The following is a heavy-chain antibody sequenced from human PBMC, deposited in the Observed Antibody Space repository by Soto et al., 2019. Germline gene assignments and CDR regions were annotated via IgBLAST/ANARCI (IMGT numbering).Heavy chain of an antibody. J-gene: IGHJ5*02. V-gene: IGHV3-23*01. D-gene: IGHD2-2*01. CDR3: AKGGKGSCSRTSCLYFSDS. Sequence: EVQLLDSGGGLVQPGGSLRLSCAASGFTFRTYAMSWVRQAPGKGLEWVSTISDSGTTYYANSVKGRFTISRDNSRNTLALQMNSLRVEDTGVYYCAKGGKGSCSRTSCLYFSDSWGQGTLVTVSS. CDR2: ISDSGTT. CDR1: GFTFRTYA.